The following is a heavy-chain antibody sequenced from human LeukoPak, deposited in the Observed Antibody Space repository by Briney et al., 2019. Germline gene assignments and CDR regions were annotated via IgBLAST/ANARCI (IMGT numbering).Heavy chain of an antibody. CDR2: MNPNSGGT. CDR1: GYTFTGYY. CDR3: ARDCSGGSCYSWGNWYFDL. D-gene: IGHD2-15*01. V-gene: IGHV1-2*02. J-gene: IGHJ2*01. Sequence: ASVKVSCKASGYTFTGYYMRWVRQAPGQGLEWMGWMNPNSGGTNYAQKFQGRVTMTRDTSISTAYMELSRLRSDDTAVYYCARDCSGGSCYSWGNWYFDLWGRGTLVTVSS.